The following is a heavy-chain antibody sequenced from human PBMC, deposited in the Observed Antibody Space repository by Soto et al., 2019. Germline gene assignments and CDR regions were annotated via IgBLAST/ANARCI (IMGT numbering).Heavy chain of an antibody. D-gene: IGHD2-15*01. CDR3: AKEGYCSGGSCYPGAFDI. V-gene: IGHV3-23*01. CDR1: GVTFSSYA. Sequence: PGGSLRLSCAASGVTFSSYAMSWVRQAQGKGLEWVSAISGSGGSTYYADSVKGRFTISRDNSKNTLYLQMNSLRAEDTAVYYCAKEGYCSGGSCYPGAFDIWGQGTMVTVSS. CDR2: ISGSGGST. J-gene: IGHJ3*02.